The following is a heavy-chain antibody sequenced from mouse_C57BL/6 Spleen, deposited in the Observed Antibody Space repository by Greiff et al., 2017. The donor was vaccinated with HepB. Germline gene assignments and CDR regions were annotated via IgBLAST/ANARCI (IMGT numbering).Heavy chain of an antibody. Sequence: VQLQQSGPELVKPGASVKISCKASGYSFTGYYMHWVKQSSEKSLEWIGEINPSTGGTSYNQKFTGKATLTVDKSSSTAYMQLKSLTSEDSAVYYCARGGPFDYWGQGTTLTVSS. J-gene: IGHJ2*01. V-gene: IGHV1-43*01. CDR2: INPSTGGT. CDR1: GYSFTGYY. CDR3: ARGGPFDY.